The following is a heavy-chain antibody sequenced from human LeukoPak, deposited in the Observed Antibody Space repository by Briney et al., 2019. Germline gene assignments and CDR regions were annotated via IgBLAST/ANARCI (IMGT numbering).Heavy chain of an antibody. V-gene: IGHV1-69*05. D-gene: IGHD2-2*01. CDR3: ARDLGPLYCSSTSCYYDYYYYMDV. CDR2: IIPIFGTT. J-gene: IGHJ6*03. Sequence: SVKVSCKASGGTFNNYAISWVRQAPGQGLEWVGGIIPIFGTTNYAQKFQGRVTITTDESTSTAYMELSSLRSEDTAVYYCARDLGPLYCSSTSCYYDYYYYMDVWGKGTTVTVSS. CDR1: GGTFNNYA.